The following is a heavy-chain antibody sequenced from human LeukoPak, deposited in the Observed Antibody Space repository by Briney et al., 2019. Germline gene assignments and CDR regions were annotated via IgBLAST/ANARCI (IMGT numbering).Heavy chain of an antibody. D-gene: IGHD1-26*01. J-gene: IGHJ4*02. V-gene: IGHV1-2*02. Sequence: ASVTVSCKASGYTFTGYYMHWVRQAPGQGLEWMGWINPNSGGTNYAQKFQGRVTMTRDTSISTAYMELSRLRSDDTAVYYCARPYSGSYYEGFDYWGQGTLVTVSS. CDR2: INPNSGGT. CDR1: GYTFTGYY. CDR3: ARPYSGSYYEGFDY.